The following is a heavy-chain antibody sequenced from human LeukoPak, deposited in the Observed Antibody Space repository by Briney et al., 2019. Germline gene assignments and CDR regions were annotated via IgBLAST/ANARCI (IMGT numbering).Heavy chain of an antibody. V-gene: IGHV4-34*01. Sequence: PSETLSLTCAVYVDSFSNYYWNWIRQTPGKGLEWIGEVNESGGTNINPSLKSRVTISVDTSKNQFSLKLSSVTAADTAVYYCAREVLWFGELFGGRWFDPWGQGTLVTVSS. D-gene: IGHD3-10*01. CDR1: VDSFSNYY. J-gene: IGHJ5*02. CDR2: VNESGGT. CDR3: AREVLWFGELFGGRWFDP.